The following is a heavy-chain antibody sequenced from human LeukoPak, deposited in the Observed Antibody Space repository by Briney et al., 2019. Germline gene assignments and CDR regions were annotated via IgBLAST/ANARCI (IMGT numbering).Heavy chain of an antibody. D-gene: IGHD5-12*01. CDR3: ASRIVPSSDFYY. CDR1: GGSFSGYY. J-gene: IGHJ4*02. Sequence: SETLSLTCAVYGGSFSGYYWSWIRQPPGKGLEWIGEINHSGSTNYNPSLKSRVTISVDTSKNQFSLKLSSVTVADTAVYYCASRIVPSSDFYYWGQGTLVTVSS. CDR2: INHSGST. V-gene: IGHV4-34*01.